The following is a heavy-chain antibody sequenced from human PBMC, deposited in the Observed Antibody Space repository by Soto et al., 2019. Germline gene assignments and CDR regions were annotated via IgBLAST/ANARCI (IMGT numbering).Heavy chain of an antibody. CDR2: IIPLTETP. Sequence: QVQVVQSGAEVKKPGSSVKVSCKASGGTFSNYAISWVRQAPGHGLEWVGGIIPLTETPVYAQTVQGRLTITADEITSAAYIERSSLRSDDTAVYYCAIGTRNIWACGFWGQGTLVTVSS. D-gene: IGHD2-21*01. CDR3: AIGTRNIWACGF. CDR1: GGTFSNYA. V-gene: IGHV1-69*01. J-gene: IGHJ4*02.